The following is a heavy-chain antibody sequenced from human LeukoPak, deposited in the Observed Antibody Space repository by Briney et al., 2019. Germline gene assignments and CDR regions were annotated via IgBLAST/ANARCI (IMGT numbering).Heavy chain of an antibody. J-gene: IGHJ4*02. D-gene: IGHD5-24*01. Sequence: SEPLSLTCAVYGGSFSGYYWSWIRQPPGKGLEWIGEINHSGSTNYNPSLKSRVTISVDTSKNQFSLKLSSVTAADTAVYYCARVGGDGYNFQPTYFDYWGQGTLVTVSS. CDR3: ARVGGDGYNFQPTYFDY. CDR1: GGSFSGYY. CDR2: INHSGST. V-gene: IGHV4-34*01.